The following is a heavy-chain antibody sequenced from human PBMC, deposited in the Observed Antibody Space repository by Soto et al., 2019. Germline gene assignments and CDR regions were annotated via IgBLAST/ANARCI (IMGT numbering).Heavy chain of an antibody. Sequence: ASVKVSCKASGYTFTGYYMHWVRQAPGQGLEWVGWINPNSGGTNYAQKFQGRVTMTRDTSISTAYMELSRLRSDDTAVYYCARNRELLRNYYYYYGMDVWGKGTTLTVPS. V-gene: IGHV1-2*02. CDR2: INPNSGGT. D-gene: IGHD1-26*01. CDR3: ARNRELLRNYYYYYGMDV. J-gene: IGHJ6*04. CDR1: GYTFTGYY.